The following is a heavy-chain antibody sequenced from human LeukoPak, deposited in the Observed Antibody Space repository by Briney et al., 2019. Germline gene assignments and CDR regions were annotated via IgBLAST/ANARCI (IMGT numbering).Heavy chain of an antibody. D-gene: IGHD4-11*01. CDR3: DYSKYVLDY. CDR1: SGSFSNYH. CDR2: INHSGSI. Sequence: SETLSLTCGVYSGSFSNYHWTWIRQPPGKGLEWIGEINHSGSIHYNPSLGSRVTISQDTSKNQVSLKLSSVTAADTAMYYCDYSKYVLDYWGQGTLVTVSS. J-gene: IGHJ4*02. V-gene: IGHV4-34*01.